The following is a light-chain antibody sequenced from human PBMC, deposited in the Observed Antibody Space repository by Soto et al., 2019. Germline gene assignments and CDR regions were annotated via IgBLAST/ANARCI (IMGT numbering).Light chain of an antibody. CDR2: RNS. J-gene: IGLJ2*01. CDR3: QSYDSSLSGSVI. Sequence: QSVLTQPPSVSGAPGQRVTISCTGSSSNIGAGYDVHWYQHLPGTAPKLLIFRNSNRPSGVPDRFSGSKSGTSASLAITGLQAEDEADYYCQSYDSSLSGSVIFGGGTKLTVL. V-gene: IGLV1-40*01. CDR1: SSNIGAGYD.